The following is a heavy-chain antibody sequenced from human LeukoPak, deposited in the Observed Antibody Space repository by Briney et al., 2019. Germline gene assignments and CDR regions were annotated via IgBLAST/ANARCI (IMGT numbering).Heavy chain of an antibody. CDR3: ARIPTNAVPAAHNGFDI. D-gene: IGHD2-2*01. Sequence: SETLSLTCTVSGGSISNSNYYWGWIRQPPGKGLEWIGNIYYSGSTYYNPSLRSRVTISVDTSKNQFSLKLNSVTAADTAVYYCARIPTNAVPAAHNGFDIWGQGTMLTVSS. V-gene: IGHV4-39*01. CDR2: IYYSGST. CDR1: GGSISNSNYY. J-gene: IGHJ3*02.